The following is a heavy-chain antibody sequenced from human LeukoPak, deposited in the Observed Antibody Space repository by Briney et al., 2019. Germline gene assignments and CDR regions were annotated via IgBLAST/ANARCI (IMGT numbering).Heavy chain of an antibody. CDR2: ISYDGSNK. V-gene: IGHV3-30*04. Sequence: SGGSLRLSCAASGFTFSSYAMHWVRQAPGKGLEWVAVISYDGSNKYYADSVKGRFTISRDDSKNTLYLQMNSLRAEDTAVYYCARSGWRLKFLEWYYYYYMDVWGKGTTVTVSS. CDR3: ARSGWRLKFLEWYYYYYMDV. CDR1: GFTFSSYA. D-gene: IGHD3-3*01. J-gene: IGHJ6*03.